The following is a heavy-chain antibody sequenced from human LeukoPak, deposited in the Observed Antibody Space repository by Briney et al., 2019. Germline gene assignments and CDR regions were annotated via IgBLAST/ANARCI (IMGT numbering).Heavy chain of an antibody. D-gene: IGHD3-22*01. CDR3: ALRGYYDSSGPDAFDI. Sequence: ASVKVSCKASGYTFISYNINWVRQASGQGLEWMGGMKPNSGNTGYVQKFQGRVTMTRHTSTSTAYLELSSLRFEDTAVYFCALRGYYDSSGPDAFDIWGHGTMVTVSS. V-gene: IGHV1-8*02. CDR1: GYTFISYN. J-gene: IGHJ3*02. CDR2: MKPNSGNT.